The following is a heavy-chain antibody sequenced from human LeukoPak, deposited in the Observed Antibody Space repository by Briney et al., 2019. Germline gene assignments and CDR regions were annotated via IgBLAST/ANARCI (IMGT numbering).Heavy chain of an antibody. CDR1: GGSFSGYY. J-gene: IGHJ4*02. D-gene: IGHD5-12*01. CDR3: AGGYSGYETFDH. CDR2: ISHSGST. V-gene: IGHV4-34*01. Sequence: SETLSLTCAVYGGSFSGYYWSWIRQPPGKGLEWIGEISHSGSTDYNPSLKSRVTISVDTSKNQFSLKLSSVTAADTAVYYCAGGYSGYETFDHWGQGTLVTVSS.